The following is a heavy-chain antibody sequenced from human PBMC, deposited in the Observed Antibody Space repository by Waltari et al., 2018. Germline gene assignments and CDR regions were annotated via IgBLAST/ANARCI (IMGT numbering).Heavy chain of an antibody. CDR1: GGSFSGYY. CDR2: INLSGST. J-gene: IGHJ4*02. CDR3: ARGREGAHKGAASY. V-gene: IGHV4-34*01. Sequence: QVQLQQWGAGLLKPSETLSLTCAVYGGSFSGYYWSWIRQPPGKGLEWIGEINLSGSTNYNQSLKSRVTISVDTAKNQCSLKRSVVTAAATAVYYWARGREGAHKGAASYWGQGTLVTVSS. D-gene: IGHD1-26*01.